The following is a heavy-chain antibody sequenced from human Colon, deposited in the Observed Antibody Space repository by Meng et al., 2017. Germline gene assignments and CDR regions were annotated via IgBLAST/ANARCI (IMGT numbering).Heavy chain of an antibody. Sequence: EVRLWGSGGGLVQPGGSLRLSCAASGLIFSSYAMTWVRQAPGKGLEWVSGISWNGGSTSYADSVKGRFTISRDNAKNSLYLQMNSLRAEDTALYHCASLTAGDVWGQGTMVTVSS. CDR1: GLIFSSYA. CDR2: ISWNGGST. D-gene: IGHD3-10*01. CDR3: ASLTAGDV. V-gene: IGHV3-20*01. J-gene: IGHJ3*01.